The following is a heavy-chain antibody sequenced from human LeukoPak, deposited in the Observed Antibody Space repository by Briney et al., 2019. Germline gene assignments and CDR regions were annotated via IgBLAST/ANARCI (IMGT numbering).Heavy chain of an antibody. CDR1: GNSFNTYW. Sequence: GESLKISCQVSGNSFNTYWIAWVRQMPGKGLEYVGIIFPGDSTTQCGPSFQGHVTISADKAISTAYLQWSSLKSSDTAMYYCARRGDELAFDIWGHGTMVTVSS. V-gene: IGHV5-51*01. J-gene: IGHJ3*02. CDR3: ARRGDELAFDI. D-gene: IGHD1-1*01. CDR2: IFPGDSTT.